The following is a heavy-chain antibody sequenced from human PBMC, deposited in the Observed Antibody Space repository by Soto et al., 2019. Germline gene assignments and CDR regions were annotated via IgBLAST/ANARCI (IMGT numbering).Heavy chain of an antibody. V-gene: IGHV4-39*01. Sequence: SETLSFTCTVSGGSISSSSYYWGWIRQPPGKGLEWIGSIYYSGSTYYNPSLKSRVTISVDTSKNQFSLKLSSVTAADTAVYYCARSLTTVVTMDVWGQGTTVTVSS. CDR3: ARSLTTVVTMDV. D-gene: IGHD4-17*01. CDR1: GGSISSSSYY. J-gene: IGHJ6*02. CDR2: IYYSGST.